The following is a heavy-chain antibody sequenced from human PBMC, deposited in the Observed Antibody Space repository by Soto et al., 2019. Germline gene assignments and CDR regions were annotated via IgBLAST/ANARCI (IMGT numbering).Heavy chain of an antibody. CDR1: GGSISSEYFH. Sequence: SETLSLTCAVSGGSISSEYFHWTWIRQSPGKGLEWIGYIHYTGSIMYNPSFKSRLTMAVDTTKNQFSLQLTSVTAADTAVYFCAREDDGGDRDYYVLDVWGQGTTVTVSS. D-gene: IGHD3-16*01. CDR2: IHYTGSI. CDR3: AREDDGGDRDYYVLDV. J-gene: IGHJ6*02. V-gene: IGHV4-30-4*08.